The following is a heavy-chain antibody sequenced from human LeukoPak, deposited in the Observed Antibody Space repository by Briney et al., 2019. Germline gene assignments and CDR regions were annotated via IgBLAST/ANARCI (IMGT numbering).Heavy chain of an antibody. D-gene: IGHD6-19*01. CDR1: GYSISSGYY. Sequence: SETLSLTCAVSGYSISSGYYWGWIRPPPGKGLEWIGSIYHSGSTYYNPSLKSRVTISVATSKNQFSLKLNSVTAADTAVYYCARIAVAARLDYWGQGTLVTVSS. CDR3: ARIAVAARLDY. V-gene: IGHV4-38-2*01. CDR2: IYHSGST. J-gene: IGHJ4*02.